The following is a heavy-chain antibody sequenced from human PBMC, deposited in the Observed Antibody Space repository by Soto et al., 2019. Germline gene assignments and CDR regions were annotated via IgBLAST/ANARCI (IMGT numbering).Heavy chain of an antibody. CDR2: IYWDDDK. J-gene: IGHJ3*02. Sequence: QITLKESGPTLVKPTQTLTLTCTFSGFSLSTSGVGVGWIRQPPGKALEWLALIYWDDDKRYSPSLKSRLTITKDTSKNQVVLTMTNMDPVDTATYYCAHSPRPTYYQHPGAFDIWGQGTMVTVSS. CDR3: AHSPRPTYYQHPGAFDI. D-gene: IGHD3-10*01. CDR1: GFSLSTSGVG. V-gene: IGHV2-5*02.